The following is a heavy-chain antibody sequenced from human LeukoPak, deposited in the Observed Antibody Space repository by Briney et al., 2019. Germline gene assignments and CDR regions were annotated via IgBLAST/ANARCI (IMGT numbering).Heavy chain of an antibody. CDR2: INHSGST. V-gene: IGHV4-34*01. D-gene: IGHD2-2*03. CDR1: GGSISSYY. CDR3: ARLAGGYCSSTSCYEDAPNWFDP. Sequence: PSETLSLTCTVSGGSISSYYWSWIRQPPGKGLEWIGEINHSGSTNYNPSLKSRVTISVDTSKNQFSLKLSSVTAADTAVYYCARLAGGYCSSTSCYEDAPNWFDPWGQGTLVTVSS. J-gene: IGHJ5*02.